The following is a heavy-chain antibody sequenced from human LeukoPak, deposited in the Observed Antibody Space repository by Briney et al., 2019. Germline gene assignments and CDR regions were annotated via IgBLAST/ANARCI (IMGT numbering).Heavy chain of an antibody. Sequence: PGGSLRLSCAASGFTFNSYSMNWVRQAPGKGLEWVSSISSSSSYIYYADSVKGRFTVSRDNAKNSLYLQMNSLRAEDTAVYYCARGVGGYSYGAHFDYWGQGTLVTVSS. CDR2: ISSSSSYI. CDR3: ARGVGGYSYGAHFDY. J-gene: IGHJ4*02. D-gene: IGHD5-18*01. V-gene: IGHV3-21*01. CDR1: GFTFNSYS.